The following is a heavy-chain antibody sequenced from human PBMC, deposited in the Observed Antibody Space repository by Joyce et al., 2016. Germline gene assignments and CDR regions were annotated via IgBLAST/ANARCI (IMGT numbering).Heavy chain of an antibody. CDR2: IYYSGST. D-gene: IGHD3-3*01. V-gene: IGHV4-59*01. CDR3: ARGSYDDFWRVAFDI. CDR1: GGSISSYY. J-gene: IGHJ3*02. Sequence: QVQLQESGPGLVKPSETLSLTCTVSGGSISSYYWSWIRQPPGKGLEGIGYIYYSGSTNDNPSLKSRVTISVDTSKNQFSLKLSSVTAADTAMYYCARGSYDDFWRVAFDIWGQGTMVTVSS.